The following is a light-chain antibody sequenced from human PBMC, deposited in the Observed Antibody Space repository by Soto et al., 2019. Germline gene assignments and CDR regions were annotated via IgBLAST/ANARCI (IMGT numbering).Light chain of an antibody. J-gene: IGKJ2*01. CDR2: DAS. CDR3: QFFGSSRYT. V-gene: IGKV3-20*01. Sequence: EIVLTQSPGTLSLSPGERATLSCRASQSVSSNYLAWYQQKPGQAPRLLIYDASYRATGIPDRFSGSGSGTDFTLTISRLEPEDFAVYYCQFFGSSRYTFGQGTKLEIK. CDR1: QSVSSNY.